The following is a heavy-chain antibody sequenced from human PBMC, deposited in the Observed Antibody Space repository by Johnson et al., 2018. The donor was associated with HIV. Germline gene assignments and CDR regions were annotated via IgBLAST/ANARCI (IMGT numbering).Heavy chain of an antibody. CDR3: AKEIWETYGGFMVGDAFDI. D-gene: IGHD4/OR15-4a*01. Sequence: QVQLVESGGGVVQPGRSLRLSCAASGFTFNSYAMHWVRQAPGKGLEWVAVISYDGSNKYYADSVKGRFTISRDNSKNTLYLQMNSLRAEDTAVYYCAKEIWETYGGFMVGDAFDIWGQGTVVTVSS. V-gene: IGHV3-30-3*01. CDR2: ISYDGSNK. CDR1: GFTFNSYA. J-gene: IGHJ3*02.